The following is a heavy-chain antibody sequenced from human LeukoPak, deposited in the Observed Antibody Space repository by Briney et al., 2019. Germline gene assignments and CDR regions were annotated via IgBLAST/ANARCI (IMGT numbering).Heavy chain of an antibody. V-gene: IGHV3-48*01. CDR3: ARGDYGDYWNYYYMDV. CDR1: GLTFSSYS. J-gene: IGHJ6*03. CDR2: ISSTSSTI. Sequence: GGSLRLSCAVSGLTFSSYSMNWVRHAPGEGLEWVSYISSTSSTIYYADSVKGRFTISRDTAKNSLYLQMNSLRAEDTAVYSCARGDYGDYWNYYYMDVWGKGTTVTVSS. D-gene: IGHD4-17*01.